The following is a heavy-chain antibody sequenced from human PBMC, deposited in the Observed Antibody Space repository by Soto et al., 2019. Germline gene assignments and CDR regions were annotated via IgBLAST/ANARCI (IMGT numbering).Heavy chain of an antibody. J-gene: IGHJ1*01. V-gene: IGHV4-59*01. CDR3: ARGGSRNWNSKLLAY. CDR1: GGSISSYY. CDR2: IYYSGST. Sequence: SETLSLTCTVSGGSISSYYWSWIRQPPGKGLEWIGYIYYSGSTNYNPSLKSRVTISVDTSKNQFSLKLSSVTAADTAVYYCARGGSRNWNSKLLAYWGQGTLVTVSS. D-gene: IGHD1-1*01.